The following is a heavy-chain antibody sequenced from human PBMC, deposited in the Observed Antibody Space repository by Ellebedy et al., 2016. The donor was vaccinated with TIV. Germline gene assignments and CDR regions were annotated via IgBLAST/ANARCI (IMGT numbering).Heavy chain of an antibody. CDR1: GFTFSSYG. CDR2: IWFDGSNK. Sequence: GESLKISCAASGFTFSSYGMHWVRQAPGKGLEWVAVIWFDGSNKYHADSVKGRFTISRDNSKNTLYLQMNSLRAEDTAVYYCARDLEHYYDSSGYYEGDYWGQGTLVTVSS. J-gene: IGHJ4*02. D-gene: IGHD3-22*01. V-gene: IGHV3-33*08. CDR3: ARDLEHYYDSSGYYEGDY.